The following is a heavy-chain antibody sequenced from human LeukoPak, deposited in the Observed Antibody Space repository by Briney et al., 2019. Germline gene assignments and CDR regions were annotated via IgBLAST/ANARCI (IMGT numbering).Heavy chain of an antibody. CDR2: ISGSGGST. CDR3: AKDASPLWFGELFEENYFDY. D-gene: IGHD3-10*01. CDR1: GITLSNYG. J-gene: IGHJ4*02. Sequence: PGGSLRPSCAVSGITLSNYGMSWVRQAPGKGLEWVSAISGSGGSTYYADSVKGRFTISRDNSKNTLYLQMNSLRAEDTAVYYCAKDASPLWFGELFEENYFDYWGQGTLVTVSS. V-gene: IGHV3-23*01.